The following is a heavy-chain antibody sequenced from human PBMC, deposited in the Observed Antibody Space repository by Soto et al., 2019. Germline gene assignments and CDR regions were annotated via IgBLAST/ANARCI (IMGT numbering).Heavy chain of an antibody. D-gene: IGHD6-13*01. J-gene: IGHJ4*02. Sequence: QVQLVESGGGVVQPGRSLRLSCAASGFTFSHYGMHWVRQAPGKGLEWVATISYDASTQYYADSVKGRFTAARENSNTTLYLQMNSLRPEDTAVYYCANRRQGNSWATLDSWGQGTLVIVSS. V-gene: IGHV3-30*18. CDR1: GFTFSHYG. CDR2: ISYDASTQ. CDR3: ANRRQGNSWATLDS.